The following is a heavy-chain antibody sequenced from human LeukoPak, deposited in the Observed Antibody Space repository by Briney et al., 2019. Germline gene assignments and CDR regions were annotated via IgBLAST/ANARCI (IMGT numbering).Heavy chain of an antibody. CDR2: INIDGSTT. CDR3: ARVGGPGWYGY. D-gene: IGHD6-19*01. CDR1: GFTFSSYW. Sequence: GESLRLSCAASGFTFSSYWMHWVRQVPGKGLVWVSRINIDGSTTTYADSVKGRFTISRDNAKNTLYLQMNSLRAEDTALYYCARVGGPGWYGYWGQGTLVTVSS. J-gene: IGHJ4*02. V-gene: IGHV3-74*03.